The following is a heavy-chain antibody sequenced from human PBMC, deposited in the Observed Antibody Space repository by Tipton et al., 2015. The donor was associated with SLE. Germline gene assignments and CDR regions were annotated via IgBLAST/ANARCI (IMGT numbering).Heavy chain of an antibody. CDR1: GGSISSHY. J-gene: IGHJ5*02. Sequence: TLSLTCNVSGGSISSHYWSWIRQPPGKGLEYIGYIYYSGSTNYNPSLKSRVTISVDTSKNQFSLKLSSVTAADTAVYYCARDLPNYDFWGGFDPWGQGTLVTVSS. D-gene: IGHD3-3*01. V-gene: IGHV4-59*11. CDR3: ARDLPNYDFWGGFDP. CDR2: IYYSGST.